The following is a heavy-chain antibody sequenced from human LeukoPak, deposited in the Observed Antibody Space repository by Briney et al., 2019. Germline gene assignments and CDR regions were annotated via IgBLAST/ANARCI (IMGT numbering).Heavy chain of an antibody. V-gene: IGHV3-30*18. CDR3: AKDRSDEDGAFDI. CDR2: ISYDGSNK. J-gene: IGHJ3*02. CDR1: GFIFSSYG. Sequence: PGGSLRLSCAASGFIFSSYGMHWVRQAPGKGLEWVAVISYDGSNKYYADSVKGRFTISRDNSKNTLYLQMNSLRAEDTAVYYCAKDRSDEDGAFDIWGQGTMVTVSS.